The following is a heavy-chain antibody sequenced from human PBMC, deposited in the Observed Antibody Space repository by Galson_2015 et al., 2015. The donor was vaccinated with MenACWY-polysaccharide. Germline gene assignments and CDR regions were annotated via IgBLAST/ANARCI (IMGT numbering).Heavy chain of an antibody. CDR3: ARENYYHYVMDV. V-gene: IGHV6-1*01. J-gene: IGHJ6*02. CDR1: GDSVSNYSAA. CDR2: TYYRSKWYN. Sequence: CAISGDSVSNYSAAWNWIGQSPSRGLEWLGRTYYRSKWYNDYAVSVKSRITINPDTSKKQFSLQLNSVTPEDTAVYYCARENYYHYVMDVWGQGTTVTVSS.